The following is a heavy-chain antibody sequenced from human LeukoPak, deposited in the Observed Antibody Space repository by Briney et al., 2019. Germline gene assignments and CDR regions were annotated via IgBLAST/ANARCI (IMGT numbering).Heavy chain of an antibody. CDR1: GYTFTSYD. CDR2: MNPNSGNT. CDR3: AREVHEINDGSNWFDP. Sequence: ASVKVSCKASGYTFTSYDINWVRQATGQGLEWMGWMNPNSGNTGYAQKFQGRVTITRNTSISTAYMELSSLRSEDTAVYYCAREVHEINDGSNWFDPWGQGTLFTVSS. V-gene: IGHV1-8*03. D-gene: IGHD1-1*01. J-gene: IGHJ5*02.